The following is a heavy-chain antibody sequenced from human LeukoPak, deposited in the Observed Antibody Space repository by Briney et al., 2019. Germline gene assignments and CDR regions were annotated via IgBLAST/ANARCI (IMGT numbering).Heavy chain of an antibody. Sequence: PSETLSLTCAVYGGSFSGYYWSWIRQPPGKGLEWIGEINHSGSTNYNPSLKSRVTISVDTSKNQFSLKLSSVTAADTAVYYCARGWNYHDSSGCEYCGQAFDIWGQGTMVTVSS. D-gene: IGHD3-22*01. CDR3: ARGWNYHDSSGCEYCGQAFDI. CDR1: GGSFSGYY. CDR2: INHSGST. J-gene: IGHJ3*02. V-gene: IGHV4-34*01.